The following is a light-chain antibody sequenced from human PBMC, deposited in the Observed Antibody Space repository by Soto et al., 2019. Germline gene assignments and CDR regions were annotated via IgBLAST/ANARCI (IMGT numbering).Light chain of an antibody. CDR1: SSDVGGYNY. V-gene: IGLV2-14*01. Sequence: QSALTQPASVSGSPGQSITISCTGTSSDVGGYNYVSWYQQHPGKAPKLMIYEVSNRPSGVSNRFSGSKSGNTASLTISGLQAEDEVDYDCSSYTSSSTLMVFGGGTKLTVL. J-gene: IGLJ2*01. CDR3: SSYTSSSTLMV. CDR2: EVS.